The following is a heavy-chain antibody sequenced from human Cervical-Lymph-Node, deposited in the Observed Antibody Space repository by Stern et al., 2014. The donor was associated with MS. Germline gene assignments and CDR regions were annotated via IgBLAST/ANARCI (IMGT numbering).Heavy chain of an antibody. D-gene: IGHD6-19*01. CDR1: GFTFSTYW. Sequence: EDQLVESGGGLVQPGGSLRLSCAASGFTFSTYWMHWVRQAPGKGLVWVSRINSDGSSTSYADSVKGRFTITRDNAKNTLYLQMNSLRAEDTAVYYCAREPRDSSGPGGYWGQGTLVTVSS. V-gene: IGHV3-74*01. J-gene: IGHJ4*02. CDR3: AREPRDSSGPGGY. CDR2: INSDGSST.